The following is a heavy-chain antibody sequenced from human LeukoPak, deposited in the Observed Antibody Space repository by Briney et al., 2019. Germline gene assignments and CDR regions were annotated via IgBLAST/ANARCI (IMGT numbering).Heavy chain of an antibody. J-gene: IGHJ4*02. CDR2: IYTSGST. CDR1: GGSISSYY. V-gene: IGHV4-4*07. D-gene: IGHD3-10*01. CDR3: ARQTAYYYGSGSYKFDY. Sequence: SETLSLTCTVSGGSISSYYWSWIRQPAGKGLEWIGRIYTSGSTNYNPSLKSRVTMSVDTSKNQFSLKLSSVTAADTAVYYCARQTAYYYGSGSYKFDYWGQGTLVTVSS.